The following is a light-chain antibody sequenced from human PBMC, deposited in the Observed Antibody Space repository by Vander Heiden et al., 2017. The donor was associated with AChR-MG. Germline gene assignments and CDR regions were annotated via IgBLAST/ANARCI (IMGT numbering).Light chain of an antibody. Sequence: DIQMTQSPSTLSASVGDRVTITCPASQSISSWLAWYQQKPGKAPNLLIYKASSLESGVPSRFSGSGSGTEFTLTISSLQPDDFATYYCQQYKNYPRTFGQGTKVEIK. CDR2: KAS. CDR1: QSISSW. CDR3: QQYKNYPRT. V-gene: IGKV1-5*03. J-gene: IGKJ1*01.